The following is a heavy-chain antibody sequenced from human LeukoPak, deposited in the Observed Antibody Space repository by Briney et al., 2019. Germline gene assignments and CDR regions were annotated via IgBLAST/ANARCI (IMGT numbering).Heavy chain of an antibody. CDR3: ARGASLNDILTGYYPYYFDY. CDR1: GFTFSSYS. Sequence: GGSLRLSCAASGFTFSSYSMNWVRQAPGKGLGWVSYISSSSSTIYYADSVKGRFTISRDNAKNSLYLQMNSLRAEDTAVYYCARGASLNDILTGYYPYYFDYWGQGTLVTVSS. CDR2: ISSSSSTI. V-gene: IGHV3-48*01. J-gene: IGHJ4*02. D-gene: IGHD3-9*01.